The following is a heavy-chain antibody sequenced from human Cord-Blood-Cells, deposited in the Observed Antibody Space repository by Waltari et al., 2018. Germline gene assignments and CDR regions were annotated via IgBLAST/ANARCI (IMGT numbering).Heavy chain of an antibody. D-gene: IGHD2-21*02. V-gene: IGHV3-48*03. CDR3: ARDKYCGGDCYSGGDAFDI. Sequence: EVQLVESGGGLVQPGGSLRLSCAAAGFTFSSYEMNWVRKAPGKGLEWVSYISSSGSTIYYADSVKGRFTISRDNAKNSLYLQMNSLRAEDTAVYYCARDKYCGGDCYSGGDAFDIWGQGTMVTVSS. CDR2: ISSSGSTI. J-gene: IGHJ3*02. CDR1: GFTFSSYE.